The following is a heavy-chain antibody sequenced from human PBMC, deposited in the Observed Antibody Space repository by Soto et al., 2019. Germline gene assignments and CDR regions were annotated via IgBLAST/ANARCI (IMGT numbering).Heavy chain of an antibody. D-gene: IGHD6-13*01. V-gene: IGHV5-10-1*01. J-gene: IGHJ5*02. Sequence: GEPLKISCKGSGYSFTSYWISWVRQMPGKGLEWMGRIDPSDSYTNYSPSFQGHATISADKSISTAYLQWSSLKASDTAMYYCARERGYSTSSFDPWGQGTLVTVSS. CDR1: GYSFTSYW. CDR3: ARERGYSTSSFDP. CDR2: IDPSDSYT.